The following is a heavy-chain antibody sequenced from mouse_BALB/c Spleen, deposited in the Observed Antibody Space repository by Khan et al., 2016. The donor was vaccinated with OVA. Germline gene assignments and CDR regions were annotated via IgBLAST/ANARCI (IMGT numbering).Heavy chain of an antibody. CDR3: ARAGYGGFDY. D-gene: IGHD1-1*02. CDR1: GFTFSDYY. V-gene: IGHV5-4*02. Sequence: EVELVESGGGLVKPGGSLKLSCAASGFTFSDYYMYWVRQTPEKRLEWVATISDGGSSTYYPDSVTGRFTISRDNAKSNLYLQMNSLKSDDIARYYCARAGYGGFDYWGQGTLVTVSA. J-gene: IGHJ3*01. CDR2: ISDGGSST.